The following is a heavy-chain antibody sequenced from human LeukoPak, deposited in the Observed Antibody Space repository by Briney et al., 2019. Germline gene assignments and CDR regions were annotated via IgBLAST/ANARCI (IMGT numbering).Heavy chain of an antibody. CDR3: TRDRYSSGWYAFDI. Sequence: GGSLRLSCEGSGFTFSTSWMHWVRQAPGKGLVWVSRIDSDGSRITYADSVKGRFTISRDNAKNTVYLQMNSLRAEDTALYYCTRDRYSSGWYAFDIWGQGTMVTVSS. CDR2: IDSDGSRI. J-gene: IGHJ3*02. CDR1: GFTFSTSW. D-gene: IGHD6-19*01. V-gene: IGHV3-74*03.